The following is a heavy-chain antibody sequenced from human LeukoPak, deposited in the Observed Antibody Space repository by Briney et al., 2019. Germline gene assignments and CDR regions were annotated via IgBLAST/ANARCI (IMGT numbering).Heavy chain of an antibody. D-gene: IGHD3-22*01. V-gene: IGHV3-9*01. J-gene: IGHJ4*02. CDR1: GFTFNDYA. CDR3: AKDRDSSGFAPYFDY. Sequence: GRSLRLSCAASGFTFNDYAMHWVRQAPGKGLEWVSGIGWNSHIIGCEDSVKGRFTISRDNARNSLSLQMNSLRAEDTAFYYCAKDRDSSGFAPYFDYWGQGILVTVSS. CDR2: IGWNSHII.